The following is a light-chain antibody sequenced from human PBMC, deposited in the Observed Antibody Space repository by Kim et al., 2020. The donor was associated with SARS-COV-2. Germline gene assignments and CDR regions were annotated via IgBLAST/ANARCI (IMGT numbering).Light chain of an antibody. CDR2: AAS. J-gene: IGKJ4*01. Sequence: PSVGDRVTSTGRASQGISNYLAWYQQKPGKVPKLLIYAASALQSGVPSRFSGSGSGTDFTLTISSLQPEDVATYYCQKYNSAPLTFGGGTKVDIK. CDR1: QGISNY. V-gene: IGKV1-27*01. CDR3: QKYNSAPLT.